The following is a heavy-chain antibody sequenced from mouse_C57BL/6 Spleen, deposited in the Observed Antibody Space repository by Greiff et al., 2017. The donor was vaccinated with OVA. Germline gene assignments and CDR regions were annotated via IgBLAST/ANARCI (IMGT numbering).Heavy chain of an antibody. CDR1: GYTFTDYE. CDR3: TRRGYDDY. V-gene: IGHV1-15*01. J-gene: IGHJ2*01. Sequence: VKLMESGAELVRPGASVTLSCKASGYTFTDYEMHWVKQTPVHGLEWIGAIDPETGGTAYNQKFKGKAILTADKSSSTAYMELRSLTSEDSAVYYCTRRGYDDYWGQGTTLTVSS. D-gene: IGHD2-2*01. CDR2: IDPETGGT.